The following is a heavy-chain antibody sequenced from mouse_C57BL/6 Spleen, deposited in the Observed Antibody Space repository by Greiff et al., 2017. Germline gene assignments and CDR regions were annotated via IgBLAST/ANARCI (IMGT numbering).Heavy chain of an antibody. Sequence: QVQLQQPGAELVKPGASVKLSCKASGYTFTSYWMHWVKQRPGQGLEWIGMIHPNSGSTNYNEKFKSKATLTVDKSSSTAYMQLSSLTSEDSAVYYCSWGGVYYDYDRGYFDVWGTGTTVTVSS. D-gene: IGHD2-4*01. J-gene: IGHJ1*03. CDR1: GYTFTSYW. V-gene: IGHV1-64*01. CDR3: SWGGVYYDYDRGYFDV. CDR2: IHPNSGST.